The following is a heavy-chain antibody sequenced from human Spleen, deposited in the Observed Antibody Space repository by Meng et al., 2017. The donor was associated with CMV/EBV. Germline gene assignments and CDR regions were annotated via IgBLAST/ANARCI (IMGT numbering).Heavy chain of an antibody. V-gene: IGHV1-2*06. CDR2: INPNSGDT. D-gene: IGHD6-13*01. CDR1: GYTFTGYY. CDR3: AKEGSGSSGDWFDP. J-gene: IGHJ5*02. Sequence: SGYTFTGYYMHWVRRAPGQGLEWMGRINPNSGDTNYAQEFQGRVTMTRDTSISTVYMELSRLRSDDTAVYYCAKEGSGSSGDWFDPWGQGTLVTVSS.